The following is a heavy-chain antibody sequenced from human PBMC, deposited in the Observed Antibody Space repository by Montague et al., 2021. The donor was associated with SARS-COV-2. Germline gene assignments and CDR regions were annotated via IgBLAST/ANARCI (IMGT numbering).Heavy chain of an antibody. D-gene: IGHD2-21*01. CDR2: TNPDGTWT. CDR1: GFSFSDYW. Sequence: SLRLSCAASGFSFSDYWWHWVRQAPGKGLIWVSRTNPDGTWTNYADSVKGRFAISRDNAKNTVYLQLDSLRVEDTAVYYCGRAPDCGGHRCQSLPYYGMDVWGQGIAVTVSS. CDR3: GRAPDCGGHRCQSLPYYGMDV. V-gene: IGHV3-74*01. J-gene: IGHJ6*02.